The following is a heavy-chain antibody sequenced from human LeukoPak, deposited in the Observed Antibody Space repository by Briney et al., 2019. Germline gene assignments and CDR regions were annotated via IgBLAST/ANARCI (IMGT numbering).Heavy chain of an antibody. D-gene: IGHD3-3*01. CDR2: IYSAGGT. V-gene: IGHV3-53*04. J-gene: IGHJ6*02. CDR1: GFTVSSNY. Sequence: TGVSLRLSCAASGFTVSSNYMTWVRQAPGKGLEWVSLIYSAGGTYYTDSGKGRFTISRHSSKKTLYLQVTGMRGEDTAVYYCARFLGRITISGVVPYGMDVWGQGTTVTVSS. CDR3: ARFLGRITISGVVPYGMDV.